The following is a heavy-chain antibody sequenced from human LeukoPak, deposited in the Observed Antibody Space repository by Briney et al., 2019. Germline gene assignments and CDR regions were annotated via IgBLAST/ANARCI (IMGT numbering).Heavy chain of an antibody. CDR1: GYTFTSYY. J-gene: IGHJ6*03. Sequence: ASVKVSCKASGYTFTSYYMHWVRQAPGQGLEWMGIINPSGGSTSYAQKFQGRVTMTRDMSTSTVYMELSSLRSEDTAVYYCARVLSGRTVWSPYYYYYMDVWGKGTTVTISS. CDR2: INPSGGST. V-gene: IGHV1-46*01. CDR3: ARVLSGRTVWSPYYYYYMDV. D-gene: IGHD2-8*02.